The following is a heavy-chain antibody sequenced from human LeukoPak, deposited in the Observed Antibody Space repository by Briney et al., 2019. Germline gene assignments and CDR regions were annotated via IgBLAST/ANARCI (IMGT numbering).Heavy chain of an antibody. CDR2: IWYDGSNK. V-gene: IGHV3-33*01. J-gene: IGHJ4*02. Sequence: GGSLRLSCAASGFTFSSYGMHGVRQAPGKGLEWVAVIWYDGSNKYYADSVKGRFTISRDNSKNTLYLQMNSLRAEDTAVYYCAREDYYDSSGLDWGQGTLVTVSS. CDR1: GFTFSSYG. D-gene: IGHD3-22*01. CDR3: AREDYYDSSGLD.